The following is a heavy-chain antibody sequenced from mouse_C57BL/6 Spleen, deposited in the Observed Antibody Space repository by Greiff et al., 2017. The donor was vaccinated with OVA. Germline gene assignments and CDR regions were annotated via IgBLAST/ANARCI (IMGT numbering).Heavy chain of an antibody. J-gene: IGHJ3*01. Sequence: QLQQSGAELVRPGASVTLSCKASGYTFTDYEMHWVKQTPVHGLEWIGAIDPETGGTAYNQKFKGKAILTADKSSSTAYMELRSLTSEDSSVYYCTRTGTRRAWFAYWGQGTLVTVSA. CDR2: IDPETGGT. CDR3: TRTGTRRAWFAY. D-gene: IGHD4-1*01. V-gene: IGHV1-15*01. CDR1: GYTFTDYE.